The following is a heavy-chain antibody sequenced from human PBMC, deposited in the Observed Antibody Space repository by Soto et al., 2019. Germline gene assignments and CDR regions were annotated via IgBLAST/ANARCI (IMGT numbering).Heavy chain of an antibody. CDR2: INPNSGGT. V-gene: IGHV1-2*02. CDR1: GYTFTGYY. D-gene: IGHD3-16*01. J-gene: IGHJ3*02. Sequence: VASVKVSCKASGYTFTGYYVHWVRQAPGQGLEWVGWINPNSGGTVYAQKFQGRVTMTRDTSISTAYMELSRLRSDDTAVYYFAIVGSQGRAFDIWGQGPMVPVS. CDR3: AIVGSQGRAFDI.